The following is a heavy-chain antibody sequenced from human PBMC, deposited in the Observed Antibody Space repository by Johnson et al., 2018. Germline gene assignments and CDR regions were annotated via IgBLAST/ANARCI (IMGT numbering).Heavy chain of an antibody. CDR1: GYTFSSYY. Sequence: QVQLVESGAEVKRPGASVKVSCNTSGYTFSSYYMHWVRQAPGQGLEWMGIFNPSNDNTYYAQSFRGRVTMTRDMSTCTVYMDLSSLRFDDPAVYFWAGGWGVSWRYSPCFQDWGQGTLVTVSS. V-gene: IGHV1-46*01. CDR3: AGGWGVSWRYSPCFQD. CDR2: FNPSNDNT. J-gene: IGHJ1*01. D-gene: IGHD3-16*01.